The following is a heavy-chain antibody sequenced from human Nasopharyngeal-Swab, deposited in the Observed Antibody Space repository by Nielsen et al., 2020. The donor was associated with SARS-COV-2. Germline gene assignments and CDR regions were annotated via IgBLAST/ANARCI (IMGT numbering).Heavy chain of an antibody. V-gene: IGHV3-73*01. J-gene: IGHJ4*02. CDR1: RFIFSGSS. CDR2: IRSKANSYAT. Sequence: GGSLRLSCAASRFIFSGSSMHWVRQASGKGLEWIGRIRSKANSYATVYAASVKGRFTISRDDSKNTAYLQMNSLKTEDTAVYYCTRAKDGSSGSLFDYWGQGNLVTVSS. CDR3: TRAKDGSSGSLFDY. D-gene: IGHD3-22*01.